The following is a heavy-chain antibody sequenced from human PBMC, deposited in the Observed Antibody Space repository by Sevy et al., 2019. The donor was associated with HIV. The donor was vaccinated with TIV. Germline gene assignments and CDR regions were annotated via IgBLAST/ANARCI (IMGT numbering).Heavy chain of an antibody. D-gene: IGHD6-19*01. Sequence: GGSLRLSCAASRFTFSSYAMSWVRQAPGKGLEWVSAISGSGGSTYYSDSVKGRFTISRDNSKNTLYLQMNSLRAEDTAVYYCAKVSGIAVAGPPYYFDYWGQGTLVTVSS. J-gene: IGHJ4*02. CDR1: RFTFSSYA. CDR2: ISGSGGST. CDR3: AKVSGIAVAGPPYYFDY. V-gene: IGHV3-23*01.